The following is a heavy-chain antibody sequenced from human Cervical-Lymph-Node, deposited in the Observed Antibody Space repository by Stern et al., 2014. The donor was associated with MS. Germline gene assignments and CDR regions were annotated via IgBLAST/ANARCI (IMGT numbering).Heavy chain of an antibody. CDR1: GGSFSRYA. V-gene: IGHV1-69*06. CDR2: ILPFFGTS. D-gene: IGHD1-26*01. CDR3: ARRETPIPSYGMDV. Sequence: QMQLVQSGAEVKKPGSSVKVSCKASGGSFSRYAISWVRQAPGQGLEWVGRILPFFGTSNYAQKLQGRVTINADRSTNTAYMVLRSLRTEDTTIYYCARRETPIPSYGMDVWGQGTTVTVSS. J-gene: IGHJ6*02.